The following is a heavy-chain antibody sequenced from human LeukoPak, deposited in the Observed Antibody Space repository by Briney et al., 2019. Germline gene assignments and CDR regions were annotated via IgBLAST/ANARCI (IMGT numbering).Heavy chain of an antibody. V-gene: IGHV3-66*04. Sequence: PGGSLRLSCAASGFTVSSNYMSWVRQAPGKGLEWVSVIYSGGSTYYADSVKGRFTISRDNSKNTLYLQMNSLRAEDTAVYYCARRRRVTNYYYGMDVWGQGTTVTVSS. J-gene: IGHJ6*02. CDR3: ARRRRVTNYYYGMDV. CDR1: GFTVSSNY. D-gene: IGHD4-17*01. CDR2: IYSGGST.